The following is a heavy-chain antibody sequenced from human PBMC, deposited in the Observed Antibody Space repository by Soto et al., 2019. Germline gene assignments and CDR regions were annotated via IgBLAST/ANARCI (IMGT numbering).Heavy chain of an antibody. D-gene: IGHD2-2*01. CDR3: ARGCIVVVPAAMSYYYYYMDV. CDR2: INHSGST. V-gene: IGHV4-34*01. Sequence: QVQLQQWGAGLLKPSETLSLTCAVYGGSFSGYYWSWIRQPPGKGLEWIGEINHSGSTNYNPSLKNRVTISVDTSKSQFPLQLSSVTAADTAVYYCARGCIVVVPAAMSYYYYYMDVWGKGTTVTVSS. J-gene: IGHJ6*03. CDR1: GGSFSGYY.